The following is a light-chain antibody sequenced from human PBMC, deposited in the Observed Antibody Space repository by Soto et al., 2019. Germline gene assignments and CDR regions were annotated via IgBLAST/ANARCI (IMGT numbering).Light chain of an antibody. CDR2: GAS. CDR1: QSVSSN. J-gene: IGKJ2*01. Sequence: EIVMTHSPATLSVSPGERATLSCRASQSVSSNLAWYQQKPGQAPRLLIYGASTRATGIPARFSGSGSGTEFTLTISSLQSEDFAVYYCQQYNNWPRGTLGQGTKLEIK. CDR3: QQYNNWPRGT. V-gene: IGKV3-15*01.